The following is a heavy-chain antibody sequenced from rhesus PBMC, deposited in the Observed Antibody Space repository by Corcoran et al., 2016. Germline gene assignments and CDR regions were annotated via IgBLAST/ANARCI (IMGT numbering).Heavy chain of an antibody. CDR1: GYSISSNY. CDR3: ARGGLYRWYFDL. D-gene: IGHD3-34*01. J-gene: IGHJ2*01. CDR2: IYGSGGSN. Sequence: QVQLQESGPGLVKPSETLSLTCAVSGYSISSNYWNWIRQPPGKGREWIGSIYGSGGSNYLNPSLKSRVTLSVDTSKNQFSLKLSSVTAADTAVYYCARGGLYRWYFDLWGPGTPITISS. V-gene: IGHV4S14*01.